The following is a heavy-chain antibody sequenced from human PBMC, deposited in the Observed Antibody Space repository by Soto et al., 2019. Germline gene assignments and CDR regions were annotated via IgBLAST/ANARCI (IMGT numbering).Heavy chain of an antibody. CDR1: GFTFSSYA. V-gene: IGHV3-64D*06. CDR3: VKRGYSYGYLGYYYGMDV. J-gene: IGHJ6*02. CDR2: ISSNGGST. D-gene: IGHD5-18*01. Sequence: GGSLRLSCSASGFTFSSYAMHWVRQAPGKGLEYVSAISSNGGSTYYADSVKGRFTISRDNSKNTLYLQMSSLRAEDTAVYYCVKRGYSYGYLGYYYGMDVWGQGTTVTVS.